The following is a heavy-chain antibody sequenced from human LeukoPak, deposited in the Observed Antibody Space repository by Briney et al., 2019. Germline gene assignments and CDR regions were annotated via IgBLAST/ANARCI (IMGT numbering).Heavy chain of an antibody. CDR1: GFTYSSYA. D-gene: IGHD3-3*01. J-gene: IGHJ4*02. CDR3: ARDPSITIFGVVITHFDY. V-gene: IGHV3-30-3*01. Sequence: GGSLRLSCAASGFTYSSYAMHWVRQAPGKGLEWVAVISYDGSNKYYADSVKGRFTISRDNSKNTLYLQMNSLRAEDTAVYYCARDPSITIFGVVITHFDYWGQGTLVTVSS. CDR2: ISYDGSNK.